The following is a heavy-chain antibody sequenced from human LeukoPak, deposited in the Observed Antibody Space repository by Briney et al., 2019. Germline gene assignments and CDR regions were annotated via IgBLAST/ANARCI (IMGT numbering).Heavy chain of an antibody. J-gene: IGHJ4*02. V-gene: IGHV3-15*01. D-gene: IGHD5-18*01. CDR2: IKSKTDGGTT. Sequence: IKSKTDGGTTDYAAPVKGRFTISRDDSKNTLYLQMNSLKTEDTAVYYCTTAAYMVTIDYWGQGTLVTVSS. CDR3: TTAAYMVTIDY.